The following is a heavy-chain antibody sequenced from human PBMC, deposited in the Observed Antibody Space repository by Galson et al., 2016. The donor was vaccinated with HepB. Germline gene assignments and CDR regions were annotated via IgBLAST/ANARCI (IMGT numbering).Heavy chain of an antibody. Sequence: SLRLSCAASGFTFSSYGMHWVRQAPGKGLEWVTVIWYDGSNKYYADSVKGRFTISRDNSKNTLYLQMNSLRAEDTALYYCARGRSGWYGGKNNDYDMGVWGQGTTVTVSS. CDR3: ARGRSGWYGGKNNDYDMGV. V-gene: IGHV3-33*01. CDR1: GFTFSSYG. J-gene: IGHJ6*02. D-gene: IGHD6-19*01. CDR2: IWYDGSNK.